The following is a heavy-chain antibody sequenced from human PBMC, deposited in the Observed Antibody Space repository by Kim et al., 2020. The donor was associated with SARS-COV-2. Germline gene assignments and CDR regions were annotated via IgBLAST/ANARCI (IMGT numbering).Heavy chain of an antibody. V-gene: IGHV1-69*04. CDR3: ASLPSTDYDILTGPNPNQNDY. CDR1: GGTFSSYA. CDR2: IIPILGIA. J-gene: IGHJ4*02. D-gene: IGHD3-9*01. Sequence: SVKVSCKASGGTFSSYAISWVRQAPGQGLEWMGRIIPILGIANYAQKFQGRVTITADKSTSTAYMELSSLRSEDTAVYYCASLPSTDYDILTGPNPNQNDYWGQGTLVTVSS.